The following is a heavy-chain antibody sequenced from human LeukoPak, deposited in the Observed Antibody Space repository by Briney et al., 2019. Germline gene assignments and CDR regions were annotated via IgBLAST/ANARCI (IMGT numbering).Heavy chain of an antibody. J-gene: IGHJ4*02. V-gene: IGHV1-2*02. Sequence: ASVKVSCKASGYTFTGYYMRWVRQAPGQGLEWMGWINLNSGDRNYAQKFQGRVTMTRDTSSSTAYMEVSRLRSDDTAVYYCARVSRLYHDTSGRIFDYWGQGTLVTVSS. CDR3: ARVSRLYHDTSGRIFDY. CDR2: INLNSGDR. D-gene: IGHD3-22*01. CDR1: GYTFTGYY.